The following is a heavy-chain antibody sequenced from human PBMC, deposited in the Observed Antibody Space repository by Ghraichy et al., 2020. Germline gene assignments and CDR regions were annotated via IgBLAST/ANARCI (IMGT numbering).Heavy chain of an antibody. CDR2: TYHDGTT. CDR1: GDVIGAGGYS. V-gene: IGHV4-30-2*06. J-gene: IGHJ4*02. D-gene: IGHD4-17*01. Sequence: SETLSLTCAVSGDVIGAGGYSWSWIRQSPGKGLEWVGYTYHDGTTHLNPSLKNRVTILVDKSKNQFSLNLSSLTAADTAVDYCARGAHDYAFDFWGQGAPVTVTS. CDR3: ARGAHDYAFDF.